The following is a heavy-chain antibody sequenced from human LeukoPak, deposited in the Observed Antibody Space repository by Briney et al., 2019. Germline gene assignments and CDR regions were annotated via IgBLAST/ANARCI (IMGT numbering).Heavy chain of an antibody. D-gene: IGHD3-22*01. J-gene: IGHJ5*02. CDR3: TTDASTLYYDDSNP. CDR2: IKSKTDGGTT. Sequence: GGSLRLSCAASGITFSNAWMSWVRQAPGKGLEWVGRIKSKTDGGTTDYAAPVKGRFTISRDDSKNTLYLQMNSLKTEDTAVYYCTTDASTLYYDDSNPWGQGTLVTVSS. V-gene: IGHV3-15*01. CDR1: GITFSNAW.